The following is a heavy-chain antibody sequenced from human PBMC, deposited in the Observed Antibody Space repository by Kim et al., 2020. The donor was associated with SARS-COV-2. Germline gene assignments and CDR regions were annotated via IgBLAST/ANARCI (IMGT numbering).Heavy chain of an antibody. CDR2: ISWNSGSI. CDR3: AKIRWDFTDYGMDV. CDR1: GFTFDDYA. D-gene: IGHD2-8*02. V-gene: IGHV3-9*01. Sequence: GGSLRRSCAASGFTFDDYAMHWVRQAPGKGLEWVSGISWNSGSIGYADSVKGRFTISRDNAKNSLYLQMNSLRPEDTALYYCAKIRWDFTDYGMDVWGQGTTVTVSS. J-gene: IGHJ6*02.